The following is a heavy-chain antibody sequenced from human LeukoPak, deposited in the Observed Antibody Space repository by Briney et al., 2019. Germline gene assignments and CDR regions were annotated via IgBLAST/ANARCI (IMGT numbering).Heavy chain of an antibody. CDR1: GFTFSSYA. J-gene: IGHJ4*02. Sequence: PGGSLRLCCAASGFTFSSYAMSWVRQAPGKGLEWVSAISGSGGSTYYADSVKGRFTISRDNSKNTLYLQMNSLRAEHTAVYYCAKKQWPTAGFDYWGQGTLVTVSS. CDR2: ISGSGGST. CDR3: AKKQWPTAGFDY. V-gene: IGHV3-23*01. D-gene: IGHD6-19*01.